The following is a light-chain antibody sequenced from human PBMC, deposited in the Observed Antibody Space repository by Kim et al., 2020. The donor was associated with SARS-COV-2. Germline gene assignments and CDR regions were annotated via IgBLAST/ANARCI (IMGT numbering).Light chain of an antibody. CDR1: QSVSSNY. CDR3: QQYSSSPAT. Sequence: SPGDRATPSCRASQSVSSNYLARYQQKPGQAPRLLIYGASSRATGIPDRFSGSGSGTDFTLTITRLEPEDFAVYYCQQYSSSPATFGQGTKVDIK. CDR2: GAS. V-gene: IGKV3-20*01. J-gene: IGKJ1*01.